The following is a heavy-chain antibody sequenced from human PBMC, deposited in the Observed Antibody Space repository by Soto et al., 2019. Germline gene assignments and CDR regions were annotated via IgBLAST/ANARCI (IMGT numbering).Heavy chain of an antibody. J-gene: IGHJ4*02. V-gene: IGHV4-34*01. Sequence: PSETLSLTCAVYGGSFSGYYWSWIRQPPGKGLEWIGEINHSGSTNYNPSLKSRVTKSVDTSKNQFSLKLSSVTAADTAVYYCARTASVGAARLYYFDYWGQGTLVTVSS. CDR3: ARTASVGAARLYYFDY. CDR1: GGSFSGYY. CDR2: INHSGST. D-gene: IGHD6-6*01.